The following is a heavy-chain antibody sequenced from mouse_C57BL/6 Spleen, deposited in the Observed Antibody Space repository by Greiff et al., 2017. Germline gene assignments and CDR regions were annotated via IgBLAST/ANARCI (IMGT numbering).Heavy chain of an antibody. CDR2: IYPRDGST. J-gene: IGHJ2*01. V-gene: IGHV1-85*01. Sequence: VQLQQSGPELVKPGASVKLSCKASGYTFTTYDINWVKQRPGQGLEWIGWIYPRDGSTKYNEKLKGKATLTVATSSSTAYMELHSLTSEDSAVYFCARGGSLDYWGQGTTLTVSS. CDR1: GYTFTTYD. CDR3: ARGGSLDY. D-gene: IGHD1-1*01.